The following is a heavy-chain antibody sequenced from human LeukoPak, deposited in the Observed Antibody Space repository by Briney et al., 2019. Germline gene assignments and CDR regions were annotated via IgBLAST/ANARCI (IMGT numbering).Heavy chain of an antibody. Sequence: SVKVSCKASGGTFSSYATSWVRQAPGQGLEWMGGIIPIFGTANYAQKFQGRVTMTTDTSTSTAYMELRSLRSDDTAVYYCARDLFGFGESSFDYWGQGTLVTVSS. J-gene: IGHJ4*02. CDR3: ARDLFGFGESSFDY. CDR2: IIPIFGTA. D-gene: IGHD3-10*01. CDR1: GGTFSSYA. V-gene: IGHV1-69*05.